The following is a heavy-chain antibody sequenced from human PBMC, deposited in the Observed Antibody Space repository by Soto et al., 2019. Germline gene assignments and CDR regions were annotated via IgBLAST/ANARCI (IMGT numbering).Heavy chain of an antibody. J-gene: IGHJ6*02. Sequence: GVSVKVSCKASGGTFSSYAISWVRQAPGQGLEWMGGIIPIFGTANYAQKFQGRVTITADESTSTAYMELSSLRSEDTAVYYCAMISMVRGVFTYYYGMDVWGQGTTVTVSS. CDR2: IIPIFGTA. CDR1: GGTFSSYA. V-gene: IGHV1-69*13. D-gene: IGHD3-10*01. CDR3: AMISMVRGVFTYYYGMDV.